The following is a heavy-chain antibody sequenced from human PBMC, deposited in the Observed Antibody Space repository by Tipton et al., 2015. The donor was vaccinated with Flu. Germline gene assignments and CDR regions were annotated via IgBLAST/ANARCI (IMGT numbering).Heavy chain of an antibody. CDR3: ARMRERDCTLGVCYLWYFDV. CDR2: INPDAGTT. CDR1: GYSFSAHY. J-gene: IGHJ2*01. D-gene: IGHD2-8*01. Sequence: QLVQSGAEVKKPGASVKVSCKASGYSFSAHYMHWVRQAPGQGPEWVGWINPDAGTTTYAQKFQGRVTLTRDMSISTVYMDLNKLTSDDTAIYYCARMRERDCTLGVCYLWYFDVWGRGTSVTVSS. V-gene: IGHV1-2*02.